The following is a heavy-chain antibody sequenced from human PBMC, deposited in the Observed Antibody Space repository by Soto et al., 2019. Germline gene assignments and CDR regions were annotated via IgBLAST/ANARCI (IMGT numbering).Heavy chain of an antibody. CDR2: IYYSGST. CDR3: ARDNSVAWFDP. V-gene: IGHV4-59*01. J-gene: IGHJ5*02. D-gene: IGHD1-20*01. CDR1: GGSISSYY. Sequence: PSETLSLTCTVSGGSISSYYWSWIRQPPGKGLEWIGYIYYSGSTNYNPSLKSRVTISVDTSKNQFSLKLSSVTAADTAVYYCARDNSVAWFDPWGQGTLVTVSS.